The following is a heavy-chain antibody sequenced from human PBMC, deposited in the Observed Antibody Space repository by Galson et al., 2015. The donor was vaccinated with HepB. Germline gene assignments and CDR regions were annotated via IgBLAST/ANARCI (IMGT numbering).Heavy chain of an antibody. CDR3: AKSGSGWYDVIDY. D-gene: IGHD6-19*01. V-gene: IGHV3-23*01. J-gene: IGHJ4*02. CDR2: ISGSGGST. Sequence: SLRLSCAASGFTFSSYAMSWVRQAPGKGLEWVSAISGSGGSTYYADSVKGRFTISRDNSKNTLYLQMNSLRAEDTAVYYCAKSGSGWYDVIDYWGQGTLVTVSS. CDR1: GFTFSSYA.